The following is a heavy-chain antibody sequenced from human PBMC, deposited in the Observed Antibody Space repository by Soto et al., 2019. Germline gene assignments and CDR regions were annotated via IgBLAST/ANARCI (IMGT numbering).Heavy chain of an antibody. CDR1: GFTFSSYS. CDR2: ISSSSSYI. D-gene: IGHD3-22*01. J-gene: IGHJ5*02. CDR3: ARDVGDSSGYYYLGVPNWFDP. Sequence: GGSLRLSCAASGFTFSSYSMNWVRQAPGKGLEWVSSISSSSSYIYYADSVKGRFTISRDNAKNSLYLQMNSLRAEDAAVYYCARDVGDSSGYYYLGVPNWFDPWGQGTLVTVSS. V-gene: IGHV3-21*01.